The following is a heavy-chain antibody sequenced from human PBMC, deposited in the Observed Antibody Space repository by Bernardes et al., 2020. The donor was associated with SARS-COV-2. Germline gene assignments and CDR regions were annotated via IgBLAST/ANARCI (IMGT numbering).Heavy chain of an antibody. CDR3: AKPRDGYNSAFDI. V-gene: IGHV3-30*18. D-gene: IGHD5-12*01. CDR2: ISYDRSNK. CDR1: GFTFSNYG. Sequence: GGSLRLSCAASGFTFSNYGMHWVRQAPGKGLEWVSVISYDRSNKYYADSVKGRFTISRDNSENTLYLQMNSLRTEDTAVYYCAKPRDGYNSAFDIWRQGTMVTVSS. J-gene: IGHJ3*02.